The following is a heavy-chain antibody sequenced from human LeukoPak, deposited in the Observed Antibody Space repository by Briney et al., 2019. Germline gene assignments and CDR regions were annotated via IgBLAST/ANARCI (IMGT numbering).Heavy chain of an antibody. CDR1: GGSISSYY. CDR3: AKAGVDGDFDY. Sequence: ETLSLTCTVSGGSISSYYWSWIRQPAGKGLEWVSAISGSGGSTYYADSVKGRFTISRDNSKHTLYLQMNSLRAEDTAVYYCAKAGVDGDFDYWGQGTLVTVSS. V-gene: IGHV3-23*01. CDR2: ISGSGGST. J-gene: IGHJ4*02. D-gene: IGHD5-24*01.